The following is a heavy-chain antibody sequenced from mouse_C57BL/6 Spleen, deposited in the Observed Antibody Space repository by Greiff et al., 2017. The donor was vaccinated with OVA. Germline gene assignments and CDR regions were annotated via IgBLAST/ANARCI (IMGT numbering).Heavy chain of an antibody. CDR1: GYTFTSYW. V-gene: IGHV1-59*01. CDR2: IDPSDSYT. CDR3: ARGRDSSGYPRDYFDY. D-gene: IGHD3-2*02. Sequence: QVQLQQPGAELVRPGPSVKLSCKASGYTFTSYWMHWVKQRPGQGLEWIGVIDPSDSYTNYNQKFKGKATLTVDTSSSTAYVQLSSLTSEDSSVYYCARGRDSSGYPRDYFDYWGQGTTLTVSS. J-gene: IGHJ2*01.